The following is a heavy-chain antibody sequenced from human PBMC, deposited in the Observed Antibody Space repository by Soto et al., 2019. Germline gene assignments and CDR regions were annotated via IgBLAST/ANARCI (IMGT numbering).Heavy chain of an antibody. CDR2: MNPSSGNT. D-gene: IGHD3-22*01. CDR1: GYTFTSYY. V-gene: IGHV1-8*02. Sequence: ASVKVSCKASGYTFTSYYMHWVRQATGQGLEWMGRMNPSSGNTGYAQKFQGRVTMTRNTSISTAYMELSSLRSEDTAVYYCARDYYDSSNFDYWGQGTLVTVSS. J-gene: IGHJ4*02. CDR3: ARDYYDSSNFDY.